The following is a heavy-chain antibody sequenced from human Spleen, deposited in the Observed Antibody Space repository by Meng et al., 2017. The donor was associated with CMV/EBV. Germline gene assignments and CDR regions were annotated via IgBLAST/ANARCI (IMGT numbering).Heavy chain of an antibody. Sequence: ASVKVSCKASGYNFTDYSVHWVRQAPGQGLEWMGWISPGSGGTNYAQNFQGRVTMTRDTSITTAYMELNRLTSDDTAIYYCARRDMWFGDYLDVWGQGPTVTVSS. V-gene: IGHV1-2*02. J-gene: IGHJ6*02. CDR3: ARRDMWFGDYLDV. CDR1: GYNFTDYS. CDR2: ISPGSGGT. D-gene: IGHD3-10*01.